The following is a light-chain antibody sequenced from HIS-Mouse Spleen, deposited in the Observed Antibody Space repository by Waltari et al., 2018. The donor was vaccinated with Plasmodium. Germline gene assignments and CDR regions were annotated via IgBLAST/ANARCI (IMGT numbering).Light chain of an antibody. CDR1: QSISSY. Sequence: DIQMTKSPPSLSASVGDRVTITCRSSQSISSYLNWYQQKPGKAPNLLIYAASSLQSGVPSRFSGSGSGTDFTLTISSLQPEDFATYYCQQSYSTWTFGQGTKVEIK. CDR2: AAS. J-gene: IGKJ1*01. V-gene: IGKV1-39*01. CDR3: QQSYSTWT.